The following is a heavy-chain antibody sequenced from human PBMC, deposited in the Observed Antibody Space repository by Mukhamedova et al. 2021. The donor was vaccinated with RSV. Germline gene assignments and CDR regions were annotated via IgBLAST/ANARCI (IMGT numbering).Heavy chain of an antibody. CDR2: ISRSSSTL. CDR3: ARWYCSSTSCLFDY. Sequence: GLEWVSYISRSSSTLYYADSVKGRFTISRDSAKNSLYLQMNSLRAEDTAAYYCARWYCSSTSCLFDYWGQGTLVTVSS. V-gene: IGHV3-48*04. J-gene: IGHJ4*02. D-gene: IGHD2-2*01.